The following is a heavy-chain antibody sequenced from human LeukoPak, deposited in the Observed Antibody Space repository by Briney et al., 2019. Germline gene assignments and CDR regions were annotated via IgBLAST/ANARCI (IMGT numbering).Heavy chain of an antibody. J-gene: IGHJ5*02. CDR1: GGSISSGGYY. Sequence: SETLSLTCTVSGGSISSGGYYWSWIRQHPGKGLEWIGYIYYSGSTYYNPSLKSRVTISVYTSKNQFSLKLSSVTAADTAVYYCARGSYSSSWYEGARWFDPWGQGTLVSVSS. V-gene: IGHV4-31*03. D-gene: IGHD6-13*01. CDR3: ARGSYSSSWYEGARWFDP. CDR2: IYYSGST.